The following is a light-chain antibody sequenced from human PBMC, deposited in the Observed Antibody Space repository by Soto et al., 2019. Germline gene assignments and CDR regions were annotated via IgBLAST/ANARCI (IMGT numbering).Light chain of an antibody. CDR2: DAS. J-gene: IGKJ3*01. Sequence: EIVLTQSPATLSLSPGERATLSCRASQSVSSYLAWYQQKPGQAPRLLIYDASNRATGIPARFSCSGSGTEFTLTISSLQSEDSAVYYCHQYNSWPRGTFGPGTKVEIK. CDR1: QSVSSY. CDR3: HQYNSWPRGT. V-gene: IGKV3-11*01.